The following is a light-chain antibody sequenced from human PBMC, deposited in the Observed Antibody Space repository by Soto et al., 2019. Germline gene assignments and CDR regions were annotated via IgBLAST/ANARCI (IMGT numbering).Light chain of an antibody. CDR1: SSDIGAYNY. Sequence: QSALTQPASVSGSPGQSIAISCTGSSSDIGAYNYVSWYQHHPGNAPKLIIYDATSRPSGVSSRFSGAKSGNAASLIISGLQPEDDADYFCASYTAYNPLVIFGGGTKLTVL. V-gene: IGLV2-14*01. CDR2: DAT. CDR3: ASYTAYNPLVI. J-gene: IGLJ2*01.